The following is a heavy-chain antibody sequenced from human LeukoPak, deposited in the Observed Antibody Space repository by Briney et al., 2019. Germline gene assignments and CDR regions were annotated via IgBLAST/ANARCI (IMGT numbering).Heavy chain of an antibody. V-gene: IGHV3-48*01. J-gene: IGHJ4*02. D-gene: IGHD3-22*01. CDR1: GFNFSSYS. CDR3: ARDGGSYYYDSRGYYYFDY. CDR2: ISSSSSTI. Sequence: GGSLRLSCAASGFNFSSYSMNWVRQAPGKGLEWVSYISSSSSTIYYADSVKGRFTISRDNAKNSLYLQMNSLRAEDTAVYYCARDGGSYYYDSRGYYYFDYWGQGTLVTVSS.